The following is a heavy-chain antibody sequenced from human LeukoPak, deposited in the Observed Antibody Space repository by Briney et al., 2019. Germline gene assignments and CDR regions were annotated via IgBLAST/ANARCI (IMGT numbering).Heavy chain of an antibody. J-gene: IGHJ4*02. Sequence: AGALRLSCAASGFTFSSYWMSWVRQAPGKGLEWVANIKQDGSEKYYMDSVRGRFTISRDNAKNSLYLQMNSLRAEDTAVYYCARDPPKWELDCSGAPNWGRGTLVTVSS. V-gene: IGHV3-7*01. D-gene: IGHD1-26*01. CDR1: GFTFSSYW. CDR2: IKQDGSEK. CDR3: ARDPPKWELDCSGAPN.